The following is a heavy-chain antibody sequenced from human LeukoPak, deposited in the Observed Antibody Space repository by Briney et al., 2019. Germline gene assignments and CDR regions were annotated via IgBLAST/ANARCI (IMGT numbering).Heavy chain of an antibody. CDR2: IKADGSEK. V-gene: IGHV3-7*05. CDR3: APTATLSY. J-gene: IGHJ4*02. Sequence: PGGSLRLACVASGFSFSSYYMSWLRQAPGRGLEWVANIKADGSEKHYVDSVKGRFTISRDNAKNSVYLQMNSLSAEDTSVYYCAPTATLSYWGQGTLVTVSS. CDR1: GFSFSSYY. D-gene: IGHD4-17*01.